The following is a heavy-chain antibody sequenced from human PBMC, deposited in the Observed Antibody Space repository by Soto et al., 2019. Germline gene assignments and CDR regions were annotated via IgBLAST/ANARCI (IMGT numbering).Heavy chain of an antibody. CDR3: ATGSPEQLANPFWDY. V-gene: IGHV3-30-3*01. CDR2: ISYDGSNK. D-gene: IGHD6-6*01. Sequence: GGSLRLSCAASGFTFSSYAMHWIRQAPGKGLEWVAVISYDGSNKYYADSVKGRFTISRDNSKNTLYLQMNSLRAEDTAVYYCATGSPEQLANPFWDYWGQGTLVTVSS. CDR1: GFTFSSYA. J-gene: IGHJ4*02.